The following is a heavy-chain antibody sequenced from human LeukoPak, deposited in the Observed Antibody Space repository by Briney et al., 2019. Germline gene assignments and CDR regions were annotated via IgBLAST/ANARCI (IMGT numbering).Heavy chain of an antibody. J-gene: IGHJ6*02. V-gene: IGHV4-59*08. CDR1: GGSISSYY. CDR3: ARGAGAPIYGMDV. CDR2: IYYSGST. D-gene: IGHD1-26*01. Sequence: SETLSLTCTVSGGSISSYYWSWIRQPPGKGLEWIGYIYYSGSTNYNPSLKSRVTISLDTSKNQFSLKLSSATAADTAVYYCARGAGAPIYGMDVWGQGTTVTVSS.